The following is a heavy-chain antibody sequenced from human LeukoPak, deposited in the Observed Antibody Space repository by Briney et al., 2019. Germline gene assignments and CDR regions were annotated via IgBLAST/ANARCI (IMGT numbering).Heavy chain of an antibody. D-gene: IGHD4-17*01. CDR1: GFTFGSYS. CDR3: ARLPDYGDLSWGDY. J-gene: IGHJ4*02. V-gene: IGHV3-21*01. Sequence: PGGSLRLSCAASGFTFGSYSMNWVRQAPGKGLEWVSSISSSSSYIYYADSVKGRFTISRDNAKNSLYLQMNSLRAEDTAVYYCARLPDYGDLSWGDYWGQGTLVTVSS. CDR2: ISSSSSYI.